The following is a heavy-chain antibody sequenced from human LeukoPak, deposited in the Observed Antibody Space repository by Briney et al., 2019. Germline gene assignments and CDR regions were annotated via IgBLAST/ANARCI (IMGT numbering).Heavy chain of an antibody. V-gene: IGHV1-24*01. D-gene: IGHD3-22*01. CDR3: ATNYDSSGYSDLDI. CDR2: FDPEDGET. J-gene: IGHJ3*02. Sequence: ASVKVSCKVSGYTLTELSMHWVRQAPGKGHEWMGGFDPEDGETIYAQKFQGRVTMTEDTSTDTAYMELSSLRSEDTAVYYCATNYDSSGYSDLDIWGQGTMVTVSS. CDR1: GYTLTELS.